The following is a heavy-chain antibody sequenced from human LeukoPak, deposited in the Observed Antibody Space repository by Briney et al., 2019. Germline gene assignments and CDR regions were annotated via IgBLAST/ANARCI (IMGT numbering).Heavy chain of an antibody. CDR1: GGSFSGYY. Sequence: PSETLSLTCAVYGGSFSGYYWSWIRQPPGKGLEWIGEINHSGSTNYNPSLKSRVTISVDTSKNQFSLKLSSVTAADTAVYYCARGGVITMIVVVITRKHAFGIWGQGTMVTVSS. V-gene: IGHV4-34*01. CDR2: INHSGST. J-gene: IGHJ3*02. CDR3: ARGGVITMIVVVITRKHAFGI. D-gene: IGHD3-22*01.